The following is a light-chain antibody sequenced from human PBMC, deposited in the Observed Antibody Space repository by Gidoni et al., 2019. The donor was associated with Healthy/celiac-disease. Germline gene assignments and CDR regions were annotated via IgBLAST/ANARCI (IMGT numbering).Light chain of an antibody. J-gene: IGKJ5*01. V-gene: IGKV3-15*01. Sequence: EIVMTQSPATLSLSPGERVTLSCRASQNSNSDLAWYQQKPGQAPRLLIYGASTRATGIPARYSGSGSGTDFTLTIGSLQSEDFAVYYCQQYNSWPPITFGQGTRLEIK. CDR2: GAS. CDR3: QQYNSWPPIT. CDR1: QNSNSD.